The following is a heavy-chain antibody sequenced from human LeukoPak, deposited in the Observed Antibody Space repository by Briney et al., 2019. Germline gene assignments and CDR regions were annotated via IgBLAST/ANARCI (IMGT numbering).Heavy chain of an antibody. Sequence: ASVKVSCKVSGYTLTELSMHWVRQAPGKGLEWRGGFDPEDGETIYAQKFQGRVTMTEDTSTDTAYMELSSLRSEDTAVYYCATAVKITYYYDSSFDYWGQGTLVTVSS. CDR1: GYTLTELS. CDR3: ATAVKITYYYDSSFDY. J-gene: IGHJ4*02. D-gene: IGHD3-22*01. V-gene: IGHV1-24*01. CDR2: FDPEDGET.